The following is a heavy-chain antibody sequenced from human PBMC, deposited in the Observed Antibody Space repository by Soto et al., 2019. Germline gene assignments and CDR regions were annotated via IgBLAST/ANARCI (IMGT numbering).Heavy chain of an antibody. V-gene: IGHV4-30-4*01. J-gene: IGHJ4*02. CDR1: GGSISSGDNY. Sequence: QVQLQESGPGLVKPSQTLSLTCTVSGGSISSGDNYWSWIRQPPGKGLEWIGYIYYSGSTYYNPYRMSRVTISVDRPNNQSALKLSSVTAADTAVYYWASVGAVGATTADYWGQGTLVTVSS. CDR3: ASVGAVGATTADY. D-gene: IGHD1-26*01. CDR2: IYYSGST.